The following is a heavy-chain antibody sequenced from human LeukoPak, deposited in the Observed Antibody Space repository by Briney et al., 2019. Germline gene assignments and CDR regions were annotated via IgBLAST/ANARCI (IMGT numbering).Heavy chain of an antibody. CDR3: ARVEESTVNTMYYDL. D-gene: IGHD4-11*01. V-gene: IGHV3-48*01. J-gene: IGHJ4*02. CDR2: ISPRSETK. CDR1: GFTFRNHG. Sequence: GGSLRLSCVASGFTFRNHGMIWVRQAPGKGLEWLSYISPRSETKNYADSVKDRFTISRDDAENSVYLHMNSLRAEDTAVYYCARVEESTVNTMYYDLWGQGTLVTVSS.